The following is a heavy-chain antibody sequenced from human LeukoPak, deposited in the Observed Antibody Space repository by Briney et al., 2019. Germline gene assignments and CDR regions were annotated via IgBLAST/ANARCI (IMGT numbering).Heavy chain of an antibody. V-gene: IGHV3-30*18. CDR2: ISYDGSNK. J-gene: IGHJ1*01. CDR1: GFTFSSYG. D-gene: IGHD6-13*01. Sequence: PGRSLRLSCAASGFTFSSYGMHWVRQAPGKGLEWVAVISYDGSNKYYADSVKGRFTISRDNSKNTLYLQMNSLRAEDTAVYYCAKSEDSSSLSHWGQGTLVTVSS. CDR3: AKSEDSSSLSH.